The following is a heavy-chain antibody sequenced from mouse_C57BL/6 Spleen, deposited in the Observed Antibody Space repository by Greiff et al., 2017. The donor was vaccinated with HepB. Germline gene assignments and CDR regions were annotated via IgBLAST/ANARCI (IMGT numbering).Heavy chain of an antibody. CDR1: GYTFTDYE. D-gene: IGHD1-1*02. V-gene: IGHV1-15*01. CDR2: IDPETGGT. J-gene: IGHJ2*01. Sequence: VQLQQSGAELVRPGASVTLSCKASGYTFTDYEMHWVKQTPVHGLEWIGAIDPETGGTAYNQKFKGKAILTADKSSSTAYMELRSLTSEDSAVYYCTRSGRKLSGDYWGQGTTLTVSS. CDR3: TRSGRKLSGDY.